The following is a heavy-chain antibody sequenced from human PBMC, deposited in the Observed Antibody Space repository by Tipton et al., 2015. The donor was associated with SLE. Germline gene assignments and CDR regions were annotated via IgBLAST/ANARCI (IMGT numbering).Heavy chain of an antibody. Sequence: SLRLSCAGAGITFRAYPMSWVRQAPGKGLEWVSGISWNSGSIGYADSVKGRFTISRDNAKNSLYLQMNSLRAEDMALYYCASSSFGYWGQGTLVTVSS. J-gene: IGHJ4*02. CDR2: ISWNSGSI. CDR1: GITFRAYP. D-gene: IGHD6-6*01. CDR3: ASSSFGY. V-gene: IGHV3-9*03.